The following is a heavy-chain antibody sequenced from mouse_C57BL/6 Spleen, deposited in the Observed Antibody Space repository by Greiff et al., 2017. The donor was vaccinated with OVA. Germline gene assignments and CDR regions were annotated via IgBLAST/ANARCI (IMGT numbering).Heavy chain of an antibody. Sequence: VQLQQSGPELVKPGASVKIPCKASGYTFTDYNMDWVKQSHGKSLEWIGDINPNNGGTIYNQKFKGKATLTVDKSSSPAYMELRSLTSEDTAVYYCARLWGEEFAYWGQGTLVTVSA. CDR2: INPNNGGT. D-gene: IGHD3-3*01. CDR3: ARLWGEEFAY. V-gene: IGHV1-18*01. J-gene: IGHJ3*01. CDR1: GYTFTDYN.